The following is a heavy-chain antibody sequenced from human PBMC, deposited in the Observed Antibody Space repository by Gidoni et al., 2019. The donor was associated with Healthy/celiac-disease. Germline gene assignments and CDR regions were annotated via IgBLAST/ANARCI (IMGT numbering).Heavy chain of an antibody. J-gene: IGHJ5*02. CDR1: GGHFSGYY. V-gene: IGHV4-34*01. Sequence: QVQLQQWGAGLLKPSETLSLTCAVYGGHFSGYYWRWIRQPPGKGLEWIGEINHSGSTNYNPSLKSRVTISVDTSKNQFSLKLSSVTAADTAVYYCASRRRRAAAGMRFDPWGQGTLVTVSS. CDR2: INHSGST. D-gene: IGHD6-13*01. CDR3: ASRRRRAAAGMRFDP.